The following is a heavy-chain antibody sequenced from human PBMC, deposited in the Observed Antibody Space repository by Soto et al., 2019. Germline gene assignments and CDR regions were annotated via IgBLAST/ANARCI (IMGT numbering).Heavy chain of an antibody. J-gene: IGHJ4*02. Sequence: GGSLRLSCAASGFTFSNAWMSWVRQAPGKGLEWVGRIKSKTDGGTTDYAAPVKGRFTISRDDSKNTLYLQMNSLKTEDTAVYYCTTDRKEIFGVVMIRNDYWGQGTLVTVSS. CDR1: GFTFSNAW. CDR2: IKSKTDGGTT. D-gene: IGHD3-3*01. V-gene: IGHV3-15*01. CDR3: TTDRKEIFGVVMIRNDY.